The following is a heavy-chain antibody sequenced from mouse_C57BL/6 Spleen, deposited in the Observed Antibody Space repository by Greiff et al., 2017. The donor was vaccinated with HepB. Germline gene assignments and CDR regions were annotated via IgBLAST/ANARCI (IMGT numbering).Heavy chain of an antibody. CDR3: ARRDSYYYGSAYWYFDV. D-gene: IGHD1-1*01. CDR2: IHPNSGST. Sequence: QVHVKQPGAELVKPGASVKLSCKASGYTFTSYWMHWVKQRPGQGLEWIGMIHPNSGSTNYNEKFKSKATLTVDKSSSTAYMQLSSLTSEDSAVYYCARRDSYYYGSAYWYFDVWGTGTTVTVSS. V-gene: IGHV1-64*01. J-gene: IGHJ1*03. CDR1: GYTFTSYW.